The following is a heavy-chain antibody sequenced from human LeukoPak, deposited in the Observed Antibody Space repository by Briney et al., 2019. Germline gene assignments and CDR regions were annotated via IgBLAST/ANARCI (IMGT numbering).Heavy chain of an antibody. V-gene: IGHV4-38-2*01. Sequence: SETLSLTCAVSGYSISNGYYWGWIRQPPGKGLEWIGSIYHSGSTYYNPSLKSRVTISVDTSKNQFSLKLSSVTAADTAVYYCASPRGYYDSSGYLSNWFDPWGQGTLVTVSS. CDR1: GYSISNGYY. CDR2: IYHSGST. D-gene: IGHD3-22*01. CDR3: ASPRGYYDSSGYLSNWFDP. J-gene: IGHJ5*02.